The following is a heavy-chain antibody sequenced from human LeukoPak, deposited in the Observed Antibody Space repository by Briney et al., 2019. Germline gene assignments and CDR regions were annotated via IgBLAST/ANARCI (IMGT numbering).Heavy chain of an antibody. D-gene: IGHD2-8*01. J-gene: IGHJ4*02. CDR3: AKDVGMYASGLSPFDN. CDR2: IGDSGT. V-gene: IGHV3-23*01. Sequence: GGSLRLSCAASGFTFSSYTMSWVRQAPGKGLEWVSCIGDSGTFYADSVKGRFTMSRDNSKNTLYLQMYSLRAEDTAVYYCAKDVGMYASGLSPFDNWGQGTLVTVSS. CDR1: GFTFSSYT.